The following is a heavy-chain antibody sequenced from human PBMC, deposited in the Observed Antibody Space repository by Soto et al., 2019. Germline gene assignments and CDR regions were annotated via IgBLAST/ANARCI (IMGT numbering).Heavy chain of an antibody. V-gene: IGHV4-34*01. J-gene: IGHJ6*03. CDR3: ARGLVGSSSWYRNYYYYMDV. CDR1: GGSFSGYY. CDR2: INHSGST. D-gene: IGHD6-13*01. Sequence: SETLPLTCAVYGGSFSGYYWSWIRQPPGKGLEWIGEINHSGSTNYNPSLKSRVTISVDTSKNQFSLKLSSVTAADTAVYYCARGLVGSSSWYRNYYYYMDVWGKGTTVTVSS.